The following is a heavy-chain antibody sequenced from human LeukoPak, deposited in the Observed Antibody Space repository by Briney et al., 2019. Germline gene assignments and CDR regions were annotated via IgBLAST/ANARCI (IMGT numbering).Heavy chain of an antibody. J-gene: IGHJ4*02. CDR3: ASTYCSGDCYLGLFDY. Sequence: SETLSLICTVSGGSISSGGYYWSWIRQHPGKGLEWIGYIYYSGSTYYNPSLKSRVTISVDTSKNQFSLKLSSVTAADTAVYYCASTYCSGDCYLGLFDYWGQGTLVTVSS. CDR1: GGSISSGGYY. D-gene: IGHD2-21*02. CDR2: IYYSGST. V-gene: IGHV4-31*03.